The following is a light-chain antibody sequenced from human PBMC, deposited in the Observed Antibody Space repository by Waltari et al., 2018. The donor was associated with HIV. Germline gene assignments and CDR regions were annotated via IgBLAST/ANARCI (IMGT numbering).Light chain of an antibody. J-gene: IGLJ3*02. CDR2: DVS. Sequence: QSALTQPRSVSGSPGPSVTISCTGTSSDVGGYNYVSWYQQHPGKAPKLMIYDVSKRPSGVPDRFSSSKSGNTASLTISVLQAEDEADYYCCSYAGSYTWVFGGGTKLTVL. CDR1: SSDVGGYNY. V-gene: IGLV2-11*01. CDR3: CSYAGSYTWV.